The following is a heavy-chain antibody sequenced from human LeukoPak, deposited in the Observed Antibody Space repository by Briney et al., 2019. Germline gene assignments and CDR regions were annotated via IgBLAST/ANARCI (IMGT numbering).Heavy chain of an antibody. Sequence: PSETLSLTCTVYGGSISSSSYYWGWIRQPPGKGLEWIGSIYYSGSTYYNPSLKSRVTISVDTSKNQFSLKLSSVTAADTAVYYCARREVGATPDYWGQGTLVTVSS. D-gene: IGHD1-26*01. CDR2: IYYSGST. J-gene: IGHJ4*02. V-gene: IGHV4-39*01. CDR3: ARREVGATPDY. CDR1: GGSISSSSYY.